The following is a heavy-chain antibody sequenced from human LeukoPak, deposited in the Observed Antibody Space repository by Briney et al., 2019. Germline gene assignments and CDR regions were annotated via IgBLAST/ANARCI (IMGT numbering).Heavy chain of an antibody. V-gene: IGHV1-46*01. CDR1: GYTFTRYY. CDR2: INPSDGST. D-gene: IGHD6-19*01. Sequence: ASVNVSCKASGYTFTRYYIHWMRQAPGQGFEWMGIINPSDGSTRYAQRFQGRVTMTRDTSARTVYMELSSLRSDDTAVYYCARKELSSYPFDFWGQGTLVTVSS. CDR3: ARKELSSYPFDF. J-gene: IGHJ4*02.